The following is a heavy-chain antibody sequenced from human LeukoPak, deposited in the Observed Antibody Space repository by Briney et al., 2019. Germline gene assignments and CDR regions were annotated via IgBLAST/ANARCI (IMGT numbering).Heavy chain of an antibody. CDR2: ISAYNGNT. CDR1: GYTFTSYG. V-gene: IGHV1-18*01. J-gene: IGHJ4*02. Sequence: GASVKVSCKASGYTFTSYGISWVRQAPGQGLEWMGWISAYNGNTNYAQKLQGRVIMTTDTSTSTAYMELRSLRSDDTAVYYCARVLPYSSGWGNFFDYWGQGTLVTVSS. D-gene: IGHD6-19*01. CDR3: ARVLPYSSGWGNFFDY.